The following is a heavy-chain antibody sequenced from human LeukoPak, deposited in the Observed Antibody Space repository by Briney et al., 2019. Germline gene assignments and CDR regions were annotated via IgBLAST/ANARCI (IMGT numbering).Heavy chain of an antibody. V-gene: IGHV1-69*05. CDR1: GGTFSSYA. CDR2: IIPIFGTA. CDR3: ARATDPKNWFDP. J-gene: IGHJ5*02. D-gene: IGHD1-26*01. Sequence: LVKVSCKASGGTFSSYAISWVRQAPGQGLEWMGGIIPIFGTANYAQKFQGRVTITTDESTSTAYMELSSLRSEDTAVYYCARATDPKNWFDPWGQGTLVTVSS.